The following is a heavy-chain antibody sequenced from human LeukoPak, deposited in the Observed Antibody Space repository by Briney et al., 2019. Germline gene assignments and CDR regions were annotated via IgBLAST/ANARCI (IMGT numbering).Heavy chain of an antibody. CDR3: ARVPYYYDSSGYWAIDY. D-gene: IGHD3-22*01. Sequence: PSETLSLTCAVYGGSFSGYYWSWIRQPPGKGLEWIGEINHSGSTNYNPSLKSRVTISVDTSKNQFSLKLSSVTAADTAVYYCARVPYYYDSSGYWAIDYWGQGTLVTVSS. V-gene: IGHV4-34*01. CDR2: INHSGST. J-gene: IGHJ4*02. CDR1: GGSFSGYY.